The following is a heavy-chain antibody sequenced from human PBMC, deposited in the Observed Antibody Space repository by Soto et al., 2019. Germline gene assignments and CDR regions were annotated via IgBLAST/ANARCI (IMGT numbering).Heavy chain of an antibody. CDR1: GFTFSNYA. CDR2: VSSTGTSP. D-gene: IGHD3-22*01. J-gene: IGHJ3*01. CDR3: AKARPSGGYYYVEAFDV. Sequence: GGSLRLSCSASGFTFSNYAMSWVRQSPGKGLEWVSGVSSTGTSPYYAGSVQGRFAISRDNSKNMFYLQMKSLRAEDTAIYYCAKARPSGGYYYVEAFDVWGQGTMVTVSS. V-gene: IGHV3-23*01.